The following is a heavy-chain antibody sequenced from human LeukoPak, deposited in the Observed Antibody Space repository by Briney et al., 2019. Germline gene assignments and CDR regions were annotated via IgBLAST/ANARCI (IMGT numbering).Heavy chain of an antibody. J-gene: IGHJ4*02. CDR3: SKDYRQDGFNDIDY. CDR2: IIVGNGRT. V-gene: IGHV3-23*01. D-gene: IGHD5-24*01. CDR1: GFTFSNYA. Sequence: GGSLRLSCAASGFTFSNYAINWVRQAPGKGLEWVSIIVGNGRTAYSDSAKGRFTISRDNSKNTEHLQMDNLRAEDTAVYYCSKDYRQDGFNDIDYWGQGTQVTVSS.